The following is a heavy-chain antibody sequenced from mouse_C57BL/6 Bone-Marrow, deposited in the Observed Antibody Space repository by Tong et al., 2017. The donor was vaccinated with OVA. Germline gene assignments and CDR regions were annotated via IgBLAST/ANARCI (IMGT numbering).Heavy chain of an antibody. D-gene: IGHD2-1*01. V-gene: IGHV2-2*02. Sequence: VQLQESGPGLVQPSQSLSITCTVSGFSLTSYGVHWVRQSPGKGLEWLGVIWSGGSTDYNAAFISRLSISKDNSKSEFFFKMNSLQAIERAIYYCARRGGVTTWFAYWGQGTLVTVSA. CDR3: ARRGGVTTWFAY. CDR2: IWSGGST. CDR1: GFSLTSYG. J-gene: IGHJ3*01.